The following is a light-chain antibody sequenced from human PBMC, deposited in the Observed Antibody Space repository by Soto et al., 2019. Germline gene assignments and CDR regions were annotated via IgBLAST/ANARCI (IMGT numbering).Light chain of an antibody. CDR1: QGISNY. J-gene: IGKJ3*01. CDR2: AAS. CDR3: QRYISAPFT. V-gene: IGKV1-27*01. Sequence: DIQMTQSPSSLSASVGDRVTITCRATQGISNYLAWYQQKPGKVPKLLIYAASTLQSGVPSRFSGSGSGTDFTFTISSLQPEDGATYYCQRYISAPFTFGPGTNVDIK.